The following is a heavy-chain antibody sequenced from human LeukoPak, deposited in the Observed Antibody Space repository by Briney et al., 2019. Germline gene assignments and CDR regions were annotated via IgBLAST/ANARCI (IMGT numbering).Heavy chain of an antibody. CDR2: IIPIFGTA. D-gene: IGHD3-22*01. CDR3: ARSGFDDSSGYYPDY. J-gene: IGHJ4*02. Sequence: SVKVSCKASGGTFSSYTISWVRQAPGQGLEWMGGIIPIFGTANYAQKFQGRVTITADESTSTAYMELSSLRSEDTAVYYCARSGFDDSSGYYPDYWGQGTLVTVSS. V-gene: IGHV1-69*13. CDR1: GGTFSSYT.